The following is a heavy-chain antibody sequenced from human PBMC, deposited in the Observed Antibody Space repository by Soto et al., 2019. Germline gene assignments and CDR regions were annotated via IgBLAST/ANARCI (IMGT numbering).Heavy chain of an antibody. CDR3: ARGVFGGMDI. D-gene: IGHD3-16*01. CDR2: IHHSGNT. Sequence: SETLSLTCAVSGGSISSGDYSWSWIRQPPGKGLEWIGYIHHSGNTYNNPSLKSRVTISVDRSKNQFSLKVTSVTAADTAVYYCARGVFGGMDIRGQGTTVTGSS. V-gene: IGHV4-30-2*01. CDR1: GGSISSGDYS. J-gene: IGHJ6*02.